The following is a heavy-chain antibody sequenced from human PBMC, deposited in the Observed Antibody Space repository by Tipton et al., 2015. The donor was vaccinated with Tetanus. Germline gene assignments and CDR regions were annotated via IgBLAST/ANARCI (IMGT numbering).Heavy chain of an antibody. CDR3: ARDGDGFEPAGNWFDP. D-gene: IGHD2-21*02. V-gene: IGHV3-33*01. CDR1: GFTFSSYG. CDR2: IWYDGSNK. J-gene: IGHJ5*02. Sequence: SLRLSCAASGFTFSSYGMHWVRQAPGKGLEWVAVIWYDGSNKYYADSVKGRFTTSRDNSKNTLYLQMNSLRAEDTAVYYCARDGDGFEPAGNWFDPWGQGTLVTVSS.